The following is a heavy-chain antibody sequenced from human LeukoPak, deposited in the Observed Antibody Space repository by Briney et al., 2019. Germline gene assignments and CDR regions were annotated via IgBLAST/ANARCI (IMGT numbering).Heavy chain of an antibody. CDR2: IYSGGST. J-gene: IGHJ4*02. Sequence: GGSLRLSCAASGFTVSSNYMSWVRQAPGKGLEWVSVIYSGGSTYYADSVKGRFTISRDNSKNTLYRQMNSLRAEDTAVYYCARGLGYSYGHPFDYWGQGTLVTVSS. D-gene: IGHD5-18*01. CDR1: GFTVSSNY. V-gene: IGHV3-66*01. CDR3: ARGLGYSYGHPFDY.